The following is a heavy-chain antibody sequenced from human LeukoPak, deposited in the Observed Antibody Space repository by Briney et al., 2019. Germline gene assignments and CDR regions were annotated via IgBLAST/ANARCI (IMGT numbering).Heavy chain of an antibody. CDR2: VYSGAY. D-gene: IGHD3-3*01. V-gene: IGHV4-4*09. J-gene: IGHJ4*02. CDR1: GASITNYF. CDR3: ARLRPRTNYDFSSGYYAFDY. Sequence: SETLSLTCTVSGASITNYFWGWIRQPPGKGLQWIGYVYSGAYYYNPSLQSRVTISVDTAKNHFSQRLRSVTAADAAVYYCARLRPRTNYDFSSGYYAFDYWGQGTLVTVSS.